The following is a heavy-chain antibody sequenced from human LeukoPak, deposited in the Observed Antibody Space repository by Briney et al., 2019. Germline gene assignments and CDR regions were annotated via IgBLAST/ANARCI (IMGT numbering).Heavy chain of an antibody. CDR1: GYILTELS. CDR2: FDPEDGET. J-gene: IGHJ3*02. V-gene: IGHV1-24*01. D-gene: IGHD6-19*01. CDR3: VNEHSGWHAFDI. Sequence: GASVKVSCEVSGYILTELSMHWVRQAPGKGLEWMGGFDPEDGETLYAQKLQGRVTMTEDASTDTAYMELSSLSSEDTAMYYCVNEHSGWHAFDIWGQGTMVTVSS.